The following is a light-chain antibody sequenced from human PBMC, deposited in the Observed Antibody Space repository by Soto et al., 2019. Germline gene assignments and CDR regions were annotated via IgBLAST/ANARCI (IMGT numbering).Light chain of an antibody. Sequence: QSALTQPASVSGSPGQSITISCTGTSSDVGVYNFVSWYQQHPGKAPKLMIYDVYNLPSGVSNRFSGSKSGNTASLTISGLQAEDEAEYYCSSYTSTNTLVFGSGTKLTVL. V-gene: IGLV2-14*01. CDR3: SSYTSTNTLV. CDR2: DVY. J-gene: IGLJ1*01. CDR1: SSDVGVYNF.